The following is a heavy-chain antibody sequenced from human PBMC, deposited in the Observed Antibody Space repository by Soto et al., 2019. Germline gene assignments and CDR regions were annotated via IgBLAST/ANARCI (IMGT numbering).Heavy chain of an antibody. V-gene: IGHV4-59*01. CDR1: GGSISSYY. J-gene: IGHJ4*02. CDR2: IYYSGST. CDR3: ARLPGYGDYYYFDY. D-gene: IGHD4-17*01. Sequence: SETLSLTCTVSGGSISSYYWSWIRQPPGKGLEWIGYIYYSGSTNYNPSLKSRVTISVDTSKNQFSLKLSSVTAADTAVYYCARLPGYGDYYYFDYWGQGTPVTVSS.